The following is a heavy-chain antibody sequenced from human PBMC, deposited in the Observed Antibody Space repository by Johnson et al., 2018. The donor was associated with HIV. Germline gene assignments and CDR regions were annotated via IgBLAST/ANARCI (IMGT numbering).Heavy chain of an antibody. CDR2: ISFDGSNN. J-gene: IGHJ3*02. Sequence: QVQLVESGGGVVQPGRSLRLSCAASGFTLSKYAMHWVRQAPGKGLEWVAVISFDGSNNYNADSVTGRFIISRDNSQNTLSLQMHSLRAEDTAVYYCARERARQELGLDGAFDIWGQGTTVSVS. CDR3: ARERARQELGLDGAFDI. D-gene: IGHD6-13*01. CDR1: GFTLSKYA. V-gene: IGHV3-30*04.